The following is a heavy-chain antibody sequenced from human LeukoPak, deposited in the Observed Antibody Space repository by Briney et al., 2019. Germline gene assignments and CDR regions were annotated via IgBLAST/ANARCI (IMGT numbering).Heavy chain of an antibody. Sequence: ASVKVSCKASGYTFTGYYMHWVRQAPGQGLEWMGWINPNSGGTNYAQKFQGRVTMTRDTSISTAYMELTRLKSDDTAVYYCARDPRPLWWLRWDYFDYWGQGTLVTVSS. CDR1: GYTFTGYY. CDR2: INPNSGGT. J-gene: IGHJ4*02. D-gene: IGHD5-12*01. V-gene: IGHV1-2*02. CDR3: ARDPRPLWWLRWDYFDY.